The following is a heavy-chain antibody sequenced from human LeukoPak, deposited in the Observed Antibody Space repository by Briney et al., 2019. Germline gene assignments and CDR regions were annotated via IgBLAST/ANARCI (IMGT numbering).Heavy chain of an antibody. CDR2: INPTGSTS. CDR3: ARGIRGSYGTDY. J-gene: IGHJ4*02. D-gene: IGHD1-26*01. Sequence: PGGSLRLSCVASGSTFSSDWMHWVRQAPGKGLVWVSRINPTGSTSNYEDSVKGRFTISRDNAKNTLYLQMNSLGAEDTAVYFCARGIRGSYGTDYWGQGTLVTVSS. V-gene: IGHV3-74*01. CDR1: GSTFSSDW.